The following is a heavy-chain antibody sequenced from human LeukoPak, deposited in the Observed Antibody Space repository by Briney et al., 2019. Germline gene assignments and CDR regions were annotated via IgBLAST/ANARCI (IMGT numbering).Heavy chain of an antibody. CDR2: IYSSGST. D-gene: IGHD6-13*01. J-gene: IGHJ4*02. V-gene: IGHV4-59*01. CDR1: GGSINSYY. CDR3: ARSGTAAGRRDY. Sequence: SETLSLTCTVSGGSINSYYWTWVRQPPGKGLEWIGYIYSSGSTNYNPSLKSRVTISVDTSKHQFSLNLTSVTAADTAFYYCARSGTAAGRRDYWGQGTPVSAS.